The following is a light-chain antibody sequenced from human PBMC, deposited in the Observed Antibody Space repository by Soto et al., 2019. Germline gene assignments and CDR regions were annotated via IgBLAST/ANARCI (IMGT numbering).Light chain of an antibody. J-gene: IGLJ3*02. CDR3: GTWDSTLNVWV. CDR2: DNY. Sequence: QSALTQPPSVSAAPGQTVTISCSGSSSNVGHESVSWYQSLPGTAPKLLIYDNYKRPSGIPDRFSGSKSGTSATLGITGLQTGDEADYYCGTWDSTLNVWVFGGGTKVTVL. CDR1: SSNVGHES. V-gene: IGLV1-51*01.